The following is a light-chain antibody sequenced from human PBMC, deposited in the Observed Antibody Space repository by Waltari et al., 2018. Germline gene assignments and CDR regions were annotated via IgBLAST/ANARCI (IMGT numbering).Light chain of an antibody. V-gene: IGKV4-1*01. Sequence: EIVMTKSPESLAVSLGERATITCKSSQSVLHLSNNKNYFAWYQQKPGQPTKLLIYWESTRKAGVPYRFSGSGSGTDFTLTIISLQAEDVAVYYCQQFQSHLRTFGQGTKVEIK. CDR2: WES. J-gene: IGKJ1*01. CDR1: QSVLHLSNNKNY. CDR3: QQFQSHLRT.